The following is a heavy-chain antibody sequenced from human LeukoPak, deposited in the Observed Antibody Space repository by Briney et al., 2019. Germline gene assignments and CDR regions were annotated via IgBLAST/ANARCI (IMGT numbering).Heavy chain of an antibody. D-gene: IGHD6-13*01. CDR2: ISYDGSNK. CDR1: GFTFSNYA. CDR3: ARDPQQLVLSYYFDY. V-gene: IGHV3-30-3*01. J-gene: IGHJ4*02. Sequence: GGSLRLSCAASGFTFSNYAMHWVRQAPGKGLEWVAVISYDGSNKYYADSVKGRFTISRDNSKNTLYLQMNSLRAEDTAVYYCARDPQQLVLSYYFDYWGQGTLVTVSS.